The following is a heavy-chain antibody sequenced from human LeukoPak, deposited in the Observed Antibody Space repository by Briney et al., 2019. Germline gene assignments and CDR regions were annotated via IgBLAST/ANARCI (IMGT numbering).Heavy chain of an antibody. V-gene: IGHV4-34*01. D-gene: IGHD3-10*01. Sequence: SSETLSLTCAVYGESFSGYFWSWIRQPPGKGLEWIGEINHSGYTNYNPSLKSRVTISVDTSKKQFSLRLNSVTAADTAVYYCARIWPDLWGRGTLVTVSS. CDR2: INHSGYT. CDR1: GESFSGYF. J-gene: IGHJ2*01. CDR3: ARIWPDL.